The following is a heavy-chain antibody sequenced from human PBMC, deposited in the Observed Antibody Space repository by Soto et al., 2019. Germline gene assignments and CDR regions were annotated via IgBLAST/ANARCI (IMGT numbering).Heavy chain of an antibody. CDR1: GYTFTRYY. D-gene: IGHD3-22*01. V-gene: IGHV1-46*01. J-gene: IGHJ6*02. CDR2: INPSGGST. Sequence: VSVKVSCQASGYTFTRYYMHWVRQAHGQGLEWMGIINPSGGSTSYAQKFQGRVTMTRDTSTSTVYMELSSLRSEDTAVYYCARVPYYYDSSGYIEDYYYGMDVWGQGTTVTVSS. CDR3: ARVPYYYDSSGYIEDYYYGMDV.